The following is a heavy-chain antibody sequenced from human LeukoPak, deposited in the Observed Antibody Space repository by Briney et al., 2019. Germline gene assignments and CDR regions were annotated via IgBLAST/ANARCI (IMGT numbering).Heavy chain of an antibody. CDR1: GGSISNYY. J-gene: IGHJ4*02. CDR2: IYYSGST. Sequence: SETLSLTCTVSGGSISNYYWSWIRQPPGKGLEWIGYIYYSGSTNYNPSLKSRVTISVDKSKNQFSLMLTSVTAADTAVYYCARNGYYSADYWGQGTLVPVSS. V-gene: IGHV4-59*12. CDR3: ARNGYYSADY. D-gene: IGHD4-17*01.